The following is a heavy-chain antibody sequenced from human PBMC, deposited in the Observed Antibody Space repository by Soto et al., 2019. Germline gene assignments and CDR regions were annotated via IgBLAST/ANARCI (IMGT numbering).Heavy chain of an antibody. V-gene: IGHV3-21*01. CDR3: ASPGYSSGWDFDY. CDR1: GFTFSSYS. Sequence: GVSLRLSCAASGFTFSSYSMNWVRQAPGKGLEWVSSISSSSSYIYYADSVKGRFTISRDNAKNSLYLQMNSLRAEDTAVYCCASPGYSSGWDFDYWGQGTLVTVSS. D-gene: IGHD6-19*01. CDR2: ISSSSSYI. J-gene: IGHJ4*02.